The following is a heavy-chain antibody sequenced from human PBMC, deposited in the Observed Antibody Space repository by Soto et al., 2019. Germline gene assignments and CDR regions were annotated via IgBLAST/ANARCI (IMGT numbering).Heavy chain of an antibody. CDR1: GYSFTSYW. J-gene: IGHJ6*02. CDR3: ARRNRRWTTHYYCMDV. V-gene: IGHV5-51*01. CDR2: IYPGDSDT. D-gene: IGHD2-15*01. Sequence: WESLKISGKGSGYSFTSYWIGWVRQMPGKGLEWMGIIYPGDSDTRYSPSFQGQVTISADKSISTAYLQWSSLKASDTAMYYCARRNRRWTTHYYCMDVWGQGTTVTVSS.